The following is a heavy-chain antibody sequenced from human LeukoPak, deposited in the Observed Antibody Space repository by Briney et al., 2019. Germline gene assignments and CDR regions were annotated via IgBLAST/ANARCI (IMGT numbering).Heavy chain of an antibody. V-gene: IGHV4-61*01. CDR1: GGSVSSGSYY. Sequence: SETLSLTCTVSGGSVSSGSYYWSWIRQPPGKGLEWIGYIYYSGSTDYNPSLKSRVTISVDTSKNQFSLKLSSVTAADTAVYYCARVDTAYYYYGMDVWGQGTTVTVSS. D-gene: IGHD5-18*01. J-gene: IGHJ6*02. CDR3: ARVDTAYYYYGMDV. CDR2: IYYSGST.